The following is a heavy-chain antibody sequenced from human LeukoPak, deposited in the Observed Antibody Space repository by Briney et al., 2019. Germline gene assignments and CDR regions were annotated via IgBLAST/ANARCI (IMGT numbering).Heavy chain of an antibody. Sequence: ASVKVSCKASGYTFTSYATSWVRQAPGQGLEWMGGIIPIFGTANYAQKFQGRVTITADESTSTAYMGLSSLRSEDTAVYYCASGGSIAAAGTYPYYWGQGTLVTVSS. CDR1: GYTFTSYA. CDR3: ASGGSIAAAGTYPYY. J-gene: IGHJ4*02. CDR2: IIPIFGTA. D-gene: IGHD6-13*01. V-gene: IGHV1-69*13.